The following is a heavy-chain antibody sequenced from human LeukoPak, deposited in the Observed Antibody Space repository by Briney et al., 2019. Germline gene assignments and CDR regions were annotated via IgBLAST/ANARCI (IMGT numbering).Heavy chain of an antibody. D-gene: IGHD2-15*01. CDR3: TTGYCSGSSCYSWLSDY. J-gene: IGHJ4*02. CDR1: GFTFSNAW. Sequence: PGGSLRLSCAASGFTFSNAWMSWVRQAPGKGLEWVGRIKSKTDGGTTDYAAPVKGRFTISRDDSKNTLYLQMNSLKTEDTAVYYCTTGYCSGSSCYSWLSDYWGQGTLVTVSS. CDR2: IKSKTDGGTT. V-gene: IGHV3-15*01.